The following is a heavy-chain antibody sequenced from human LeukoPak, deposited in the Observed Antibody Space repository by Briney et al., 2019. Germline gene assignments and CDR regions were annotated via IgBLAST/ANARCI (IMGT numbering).Heavy chain of an antibody. CDR1: GFTFSSYG. J-gene: IGHJ4*02. Sequence: GGSLRLSCAASGFTFSSYGMHWVRQAPGKGLEWVAFIRYDGSNKYYADSVKGRFTISGDNSKNTLYLQMNSLRAEDTAVYYCAKAPELYSSSDYWGQGTLVTVSS. CDR2: IRYDGSNK. CDR3: AKAPELYSSSDY. D-gene: IGHD6-6*01. V-gene: IGHV3-30*02.